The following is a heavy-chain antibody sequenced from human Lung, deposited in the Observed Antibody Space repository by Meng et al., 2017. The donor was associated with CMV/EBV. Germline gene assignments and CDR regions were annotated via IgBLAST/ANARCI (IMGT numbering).Heavy chain of an antibody. V-gene: IGHV3-30*02. CDR1: GFTFSSYG. Sequence: GGSXRLXXAASGFTFSSYGMHWVRQAPGKELEWVAFIRYDGSNKYYADSVKGRFTISRDNSKNTLYLQMNSLRAEDTAVYYCARSERYFDWLPFDYWGQGXLVTVSS. CDR3: ARSERYFDWLPFDY. CDR2: IRYDGSNK. D-gene: IGHD3-9*01. J-gene: IGHJ4*02.